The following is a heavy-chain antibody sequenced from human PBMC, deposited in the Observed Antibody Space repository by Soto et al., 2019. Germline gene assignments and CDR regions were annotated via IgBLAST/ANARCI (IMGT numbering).Heavy chain of an antibody. Sequence: QVQVVESGGGVVQPGRSLRLTCAVSGFTFSSYGMHCVRQAPGKGVEWVALIWSSGTNKYYADSVKGRFTISRDNSKNTRYLEINSLSTADTAIYYCARDRTANHYMDVWGKGTTVTVAS. D-gene: IGHD2-8*02. CDR2: IWSSGTNK. CDR3: ARDRTANHYMDV. CDR1: GFTFSSYG. V-gene: IGHV3-33*01. J-gene: IGHJ6*03.